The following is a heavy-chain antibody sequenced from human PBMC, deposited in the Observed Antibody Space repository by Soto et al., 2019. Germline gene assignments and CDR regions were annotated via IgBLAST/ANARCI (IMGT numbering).Heavy chain of an antibody. CDR2: INTGGGST. CDR1: GYTLSSYY. CDR3: ARASVSGRRFDY. V-gene: IGHV1-46*03. Sequence: GASVKVSCKASGYTLSSYYMHRVRQAPGQGLEWMGIINTGGGSTTYAQKFQGRVTMTRDTSTSTVYMELSSLTSEDTAVYYCARASVSGRRFDYWGEGTLVTVSS. D-gene: IGHD6-19*01. J-gene: IGHJ4*02.